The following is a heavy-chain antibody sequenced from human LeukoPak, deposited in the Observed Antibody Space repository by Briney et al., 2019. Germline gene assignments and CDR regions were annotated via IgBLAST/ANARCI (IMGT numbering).Heavy chain of an antibody. Sequence: GGSLRLSCAASGSTLSNHWMHWVRQAPGKGLVWVSRVNTDGISTNYADSVKGRFTISRDNAKNIMYLQMNSLGAEDTAVYFCATEGPLPGGHDYWGQGTLVTVSS. CDR3: ATEGPLPGGHDY. V-gene: IGHV3-74*01. J-gene: IGHJ4*02. CDR2: VNTDGIST. D-gene: IGHD2-15*01. CDR1: GSTLSNHW.